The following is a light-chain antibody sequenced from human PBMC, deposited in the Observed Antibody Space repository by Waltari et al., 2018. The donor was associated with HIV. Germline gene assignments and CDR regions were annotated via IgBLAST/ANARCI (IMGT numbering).Light chain of an antibody. CDR3: ASWDDSLNGPV. CDR1: SSNIGSHT. Sequence: QSVLTQPPSTSRTPGQRVTIPCSGSSSNIGSHTVSWFPQLPGTAPKVLIYGNNQRPSGVPDRFSGSKSGTSASLAIGGLQSEDEADYYCASWDDSLNGPVFGGGTTLTVL. CDR2: GNN. J-gene: IGLJ2*01. V-gene: IGLV1-44*01.